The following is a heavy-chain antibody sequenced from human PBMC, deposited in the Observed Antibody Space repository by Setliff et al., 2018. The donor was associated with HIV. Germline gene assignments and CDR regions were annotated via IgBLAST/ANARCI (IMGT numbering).Heavy chain of an antibody. CDR1: GFSISSNYY. D-gene: IGHD3-22*01. V-gene: IGHV4-38-2*02. Sequence: PSQTLSLTCNVSGFSISSNYYWAWVRQPPGRGLEWIGDIYHSGTAYYNTSFKTRVAISIDTSKNYVSLKLRSLTAADTAIYYCARDPRGLLSPVPRGYFDYWGQGALVTVSS. CDR3: ARDPRGLLSPVPRGYFDY. J-gene: IGHJ4*02. CDR2: IYHSGTA.